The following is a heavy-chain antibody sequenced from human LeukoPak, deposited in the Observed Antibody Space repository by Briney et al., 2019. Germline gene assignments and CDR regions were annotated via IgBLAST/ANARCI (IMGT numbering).Heavy chain of an antibody. Sequence: GGSLRLSCAASGFTFSSYGMSWVRQAPGKGLERVSTVSGSGGSTYYADSVKGRFTISRGNSKNTLYLQMNSLRAEDTAVYYCAKGAGTFEYWGQGTLVTVSS. CDR1: GFTFSSYG. V-gene: IGHV3-23*01. J-gene: IGHJ4*02. CDR2: VSGSGGST. CDR3: AKGAGTFEY. D-gene: IGHD3-10*01.